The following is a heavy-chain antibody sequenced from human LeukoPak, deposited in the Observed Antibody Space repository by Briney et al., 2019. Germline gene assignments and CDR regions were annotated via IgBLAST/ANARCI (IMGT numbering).Heavy chain of an antibody. CDR2: IYPGDSDT. J-gene: IGHJ3*02. D-gene: IGHD3-22*01. V-gene: IGHV5-51*01. CDR1: GYNFNTYW. CDR3: ATPGYYYDSSGYYSKDAFDI. Sequence: GESLKISCKTSGYNFNTYWIGWVRQKPGKGLEWMGIIYPGDSDTKYSPPFEGQVTISADKSISTAYLQWSSLKASDTAMYYCATPGYYYDSSGYYSKDAFDIWGQGTMVTVSS.